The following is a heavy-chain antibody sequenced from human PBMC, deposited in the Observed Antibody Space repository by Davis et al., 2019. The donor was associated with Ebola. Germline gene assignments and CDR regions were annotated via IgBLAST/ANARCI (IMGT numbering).Heavy chain of an antibody. CDR1: GFTVSSNY. J-gene: IGHJ4*02. CDR2: INHSGST. CDR3: ARGIVGATN. V-gene: IGHV4-34*01. Sequence: ESLKISCAASGFTVSSNYMSWVRQPPGKGLEWIGEINHSGSTNYNPSLKSRVTISVDTSKNQFSLKLSSVTAADTAVYYCARGIVGATNWGQGTLVTVSS. D-gene: IGHD1-26*01.